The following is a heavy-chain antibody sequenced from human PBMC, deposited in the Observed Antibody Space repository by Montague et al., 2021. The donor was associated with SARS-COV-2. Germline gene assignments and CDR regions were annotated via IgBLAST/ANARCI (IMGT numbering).Heavy chain of an antibody. CDR1: GGSFSGYY. CDR2: INHSGST. D-gene: IGHD4/OR15-4a*01. Sequence: SETLSLTCAVSGGSFSGYYWIWIRQSPRKGLEWIGEINHSGSTNYNPSLKSRVTISVDTSKNQFSLKPSSVTAADTAVYYCACGELTTRGLIYYYGIVVWGQGTLVTVSS. J-gene: IGHJ6*02. CDR3: ACGELTTRGLIYYYGIVV. V-gene: IGHV4-34*01.